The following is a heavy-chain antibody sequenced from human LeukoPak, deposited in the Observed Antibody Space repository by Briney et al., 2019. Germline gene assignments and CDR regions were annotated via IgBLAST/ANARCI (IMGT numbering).Heavy chain of an antibody. CDR3: ARDWDGXVXX. J-gene: IGHJ5*02. CDR2: IYTSGST. Sequence: PSETLSLTCTVSGGSISSGSYYWSWIRQPAGKGLEWIGRIYTSGSTNYNPSLKSRVTISVDTSKNQFSLKLSSVTAADTAVYYCARDWDGXVXXWGQXTLVT. CDR1: GGSISSGSYY. V-gene: IGHV4-61*02. D-gene: IGHD1-26*01.